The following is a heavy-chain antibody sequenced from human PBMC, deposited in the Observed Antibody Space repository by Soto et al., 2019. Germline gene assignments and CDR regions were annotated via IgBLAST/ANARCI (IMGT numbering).Heavy chain of an antibody. Sequence: PSETLSLTCAVSGGSISSGGYSWSWIRQPPGKGLEWIGYIYHSGSTYYNPSLKSRVTISVDRSKNQFSLKLSSVTAADTAVYYCARGRAAEYFQHWGQGTLVTVSS. CDR3: ARGRAAEYFQH. J-gene: IGHJ1*01. CDR2: IYHSGST. CDR1: GGSISSGGYS. V-gene: IGHV4-30-2*01.